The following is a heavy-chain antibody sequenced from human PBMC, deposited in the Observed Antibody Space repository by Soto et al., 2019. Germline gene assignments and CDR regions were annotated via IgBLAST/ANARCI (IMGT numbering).Heavy chain of an antibody. J-gene: IGHJ4*01. V-gene: IGHV3-48*02. CDR3: ARGGTIAVTTIGDY. CDR2: ISSSSSTI. CDR1: GCTFRSYN. Sequence: DVQLVESGGGLVQPGGSLRLSCAASGCTFRSYNMNWVRQAPGKGLDWLSYISSSSSTIYYADAVKGRFTISRDNAKNSLYLQMNSLRDDDTAMYYCARGGTIAVTTIGDYWGQGTLVTVSA. D-gene: IGHD5-12*01.